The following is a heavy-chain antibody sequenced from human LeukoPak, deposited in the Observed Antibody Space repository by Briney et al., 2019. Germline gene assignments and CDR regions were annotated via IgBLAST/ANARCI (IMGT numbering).Heavy chain of an antibody. J-gene: IGHJ4*02. CDR2: ISPTGSYT. D-gene: IGHD3-10*01. V-gene: IGHV3-11*03. Sequence: GGSLRLSCEASGFMLSVYYMSWFRLAPGKGLEWIGYISPTGSYTTYADSVRGRFTISRDNSKNTLYLQMNSLRAEDTALYYCAKCPWGSGTYYYYFDYWGQGTLVTVSS. CDR1: GFMLSVYY. CDR3: AKCPWGSGTYYYYFDY.